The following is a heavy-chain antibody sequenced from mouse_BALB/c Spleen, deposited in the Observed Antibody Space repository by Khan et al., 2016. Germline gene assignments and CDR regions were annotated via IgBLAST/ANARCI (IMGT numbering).Heavy chain of an antibody. CDR2: INPDSSTI. CDR3: ARRYDYGRFAY. V-gene: IGHV4-1*02. Sequence: EVKLLESGGGLVQPGGSLKLSCAASGFDFSRYWMSWVRQAPGKGLEWIGEINPDSSTINYTPSLKDKFIISRDNAKNTLYLQMSKVRSEDTALXDSARRYDYGRFAYWGQGTLVTVSA. CDR1: GFDFSRYW. D-gene: IGHD1-1*01. J-gene: IGHJ3*01.